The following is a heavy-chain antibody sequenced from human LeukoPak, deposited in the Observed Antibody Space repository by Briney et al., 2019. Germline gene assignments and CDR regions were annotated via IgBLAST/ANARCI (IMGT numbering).Heavy chain of an antibody. CDR1: GYTFTSYG. J-gene: IGHJ4*02. CDR3: ARDGFYYDSSGYSDY. D-gene: IGHD3-22*01. Sequence: ASVKVSCKASGYTFTSYGISWVRQAPGQGVEWMGWISAYNGNTNYAQKLQGRVTMTTDTSTSTAYMELGSLRSDDTAVYYCARDGFYYDSSGYSDYWGQGTLVTVSS. CDR2: ISAYNGNT. V-gene: IGHV1-18*01.